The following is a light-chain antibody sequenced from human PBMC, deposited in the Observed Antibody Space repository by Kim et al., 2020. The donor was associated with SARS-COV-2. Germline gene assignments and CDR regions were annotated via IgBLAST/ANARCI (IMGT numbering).Light chain of an antibody. Sequence: LSPGERATRSCRASQSVSSSLAWYQQKPGQAPRLLIYDASNRATGIPARFSGSGSGTDFTLTISSLEPEDFAVYYCQQRSNWPTYTFGQGTKLEI. CDR1: QSVSSS. J-gene: IGKJ2*01. CDR3: QQRSNWPTYT. CDR2: DAS. V-gene: IGKV3-11*01.